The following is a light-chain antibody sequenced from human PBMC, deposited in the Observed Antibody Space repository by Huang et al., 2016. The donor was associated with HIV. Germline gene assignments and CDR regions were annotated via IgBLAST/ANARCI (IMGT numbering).Light chain of an antibody. J-gene: IGKJ4*01. CDR2: WAS. CDR1: QSVLYSSNNKNY. CDR3: QQYYSTLT. Sequence: DIVMTQSPDSLAVSLGERATINCKSSQSVLYSSNNKNYLAWYQQKPGQPPKLLIYWASTRESGVPDRVSGSGSGTDFPLTISSLQAEDVAVYYCQQYYSTLTFGGGTKVEIK. V-gene: IGKV4-1*01.